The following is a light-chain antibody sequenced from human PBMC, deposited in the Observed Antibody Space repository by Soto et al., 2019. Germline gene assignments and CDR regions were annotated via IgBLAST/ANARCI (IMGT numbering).Light chain of an antibody. CDR2: EVS. Sequence: QSALTQPPSASGSPGQSVTISCTGTSSDVGGYNYVSWYQQHPGKAPKLMIYEVSKRPSGVPDRFSGSKSGNTASLTVSGLQAEDEADYYCTSYAGDTSLGVLGGGTQRTVL. CDR3: TSYAGDTSLGV. V-gene: IGLV2-8*01. J-gene: IGLJ3*02. CDR1: SSDVGGYNY.